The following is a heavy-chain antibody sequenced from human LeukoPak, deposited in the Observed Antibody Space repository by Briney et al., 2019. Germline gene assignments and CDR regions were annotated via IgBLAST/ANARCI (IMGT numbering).Heavy chain of an antibody. V-gene: IGHV1-46*01. CDR2: INPSGGST. CDR1: GYTFTSYY. CDR3: ARGAVVVPAATDEYFQH. J-gene: IGHJ1*01. D-gene: IGHD2-2*01. Sequence: ASVKVSCKASGYTFTSYYMHWVRRAPGQGLEWMGIINPSGGSTSYAQKFQGRVTMTRDTSTSTVYMELSSLRSEDTAVYYCARGAVVVPAATDEYFQHWGQGTLVTVSS.